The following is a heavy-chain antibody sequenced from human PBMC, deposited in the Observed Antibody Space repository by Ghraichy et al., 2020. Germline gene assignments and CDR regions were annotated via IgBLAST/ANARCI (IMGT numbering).Heavy chain of an antibody. CDR1: GYTFTGYY. CDR2: INPNSGGT. D-gene: IGHD2-2*01. CDR3: ARVTVVPAAQKSSNWFDP. Sequence: ASVKVSCKASGYTFTGYYMHWVRQAPGQGLEWMGWINPNSGGTNYAQKFQGRVTMTRDTSISTAYMELSRLRSDDTAVYYCARVTVVPAAQKSSNWFDPWGQGTLVTVSS. J-gene: IGHJ5*02. V-gene: IGHV1-2*02.